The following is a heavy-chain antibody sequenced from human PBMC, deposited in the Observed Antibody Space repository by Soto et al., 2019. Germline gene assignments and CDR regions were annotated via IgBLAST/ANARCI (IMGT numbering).Heavy chain of an antibody. Sequence: SGASLRLSFVASGFTFRDPYLDWVRQAPGKGLEWVGRARNKARSHTTEYAASVKGRFTIARDDSQSSLYLQMNSLKSEDTAVYYCLRAGYYTGGRHYPDYWGQGTLVTVSS. CDR1: GFTFRDPY. D-gene: IGHD2-8*02. J-gene: IGHJ4*02. CDR2: ARNKARSHTT. CDR3: LRAGYYTGGRHYPDY. V-gene: IGHV3-72*01.